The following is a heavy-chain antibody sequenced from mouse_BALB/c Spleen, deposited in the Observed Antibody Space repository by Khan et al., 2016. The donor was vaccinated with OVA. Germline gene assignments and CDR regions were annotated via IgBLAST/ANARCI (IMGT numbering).Heavy chain of an antibody. V-gene: IGHV9-4*02. Sequence: QIQLVQSGPELKKPGETVRISCKASGYTFTTAGMQWVQKMPGKGLKWIGWINTHSGVPKYAEDFKGRFAFSLETSASTAYLQISNLKNEDTATYVCARSYRYYWSFDVWGAGTTVTVSS. CDR1: GYTFTTAG. CDR3: ARSYRYYWSFDV. J-gene: IGHJ1*01. D-gene: IGHD2-14*01. CDR2: INTHSGVP.